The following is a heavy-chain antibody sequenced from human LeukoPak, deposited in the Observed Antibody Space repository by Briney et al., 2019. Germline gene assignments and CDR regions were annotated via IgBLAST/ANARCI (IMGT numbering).Heavy chain of an antibody. CDR3: ARDSQSSDY. J-gene: IGHJ4*02. V-gene: IGHV3-30-3*01. CDR1: GFTFSSYA. Sequence: GGSLRLSCAASGFTFSSYAMHWVRQAPGKGLEWVAVISYDGSNKYYADSVKGRFTISRDNSKNTLYLQMNSLRAEDTAVYYCARDSQSSDYWGQGTLVTVSS. CDR2: ISYDGSNK.